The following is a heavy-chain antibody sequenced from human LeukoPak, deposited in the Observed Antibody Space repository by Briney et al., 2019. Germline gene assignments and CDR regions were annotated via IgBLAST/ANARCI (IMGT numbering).Heavy chain of an antibody. V-gene: IGHV4-59*12. Sequence: PSETLSLTCTVSGGSISSYYWSWIRQPPGKGLEWIGHIHNSGSTNHNPSLKSRVTISVDTSKNQFSLKLSSVTAADTAVYYCARGDDSSGQGYWGQGTLVTVSS. D-gene: IGHD3-22*01. CDR3: ARGDDSSGQGY. J-gene: IGHJ4*02. CDR1: GGSISSYY. CDR2: IHNSGST.